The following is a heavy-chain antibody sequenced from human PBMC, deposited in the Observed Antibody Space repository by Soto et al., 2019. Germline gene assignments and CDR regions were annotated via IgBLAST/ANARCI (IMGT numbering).Heavy chain of an antibody. CDR1: GFTSSDYY. CDR3: AKEKISTSCCNWFDP. J-gene: IGHJ5*02. CDR2: ISSSSVYR. V-gene: IGHV3-11*05. D-gene: IGHD2-2*01. Sequence: PGGSLRLSCAASGFTSSDYYISWIRQAPGKGLEWVSYISSSSVYRNYADSVKGRFTISRDNSKNTLYLQLNSLRAEDTAVYYCAKEKISTSCCNWFDPWGQGTLVTVSS.